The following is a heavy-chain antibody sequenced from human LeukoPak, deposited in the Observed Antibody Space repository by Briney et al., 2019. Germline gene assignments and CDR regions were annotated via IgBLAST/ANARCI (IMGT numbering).Heavy chain of an antibody. CDR1: GYTFTSYG. CDR3: ARYSSGWYEYYFDY. V-gene: IGHV1-18*01. J-gene: IGHJ4*02. CDR2: ISAYNGNT. Sequence: GASVKVSCKASGYTFTSYGISWVRQAPGQGLEWMGWISAYNGNTNYAQKLQGRVTMTTDTSTSTAYMELRSLRSDDTAVYYCARYSSGWYEYYFDYWGQETLVTVSS. D-gene: IGHD6-19*01.